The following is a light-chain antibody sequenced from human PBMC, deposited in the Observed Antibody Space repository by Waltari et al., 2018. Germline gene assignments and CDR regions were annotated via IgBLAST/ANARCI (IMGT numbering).Light chain of an antibody. CDR2: WAS. CDR1: QSFISSSNNKNY. V-gene: IGKV4-1*01. CDR3: QQYSATPPT. Sequence: DIVMTQSPDSLAVSLGERATINCKSSQSFISSSNNKNYLTWFQQKAGEPPKLLIYWASTRESGVPDRFSGSGSGTDFTLTISGLQAEDVAVYYCQQYSATPPTFGQGTKVEIK. J-gene: IGKJ1*01.